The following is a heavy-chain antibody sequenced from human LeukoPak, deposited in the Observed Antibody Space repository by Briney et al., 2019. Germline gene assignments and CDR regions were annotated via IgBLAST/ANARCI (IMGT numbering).Heavy chain of an antibody. D-gene: IGHD4/OR15-4a*01. J-gene: IGHJ4*02. CDR3: ARRAGAYSHPYDY. CDR1: GFTFSNYG. CDR2: ITATSSST. Sequence: PGGSLRLSCAASGFTFSNYGMSWVRQAPGKGLEWVSAITATSSSTHDADSVQGRFTISRDNSKNTLYLQMNSLRPEDTAVYYCARRAGAYSHPYDYWGQGTLVTVSS. V-gene: IGHV3-23*01.